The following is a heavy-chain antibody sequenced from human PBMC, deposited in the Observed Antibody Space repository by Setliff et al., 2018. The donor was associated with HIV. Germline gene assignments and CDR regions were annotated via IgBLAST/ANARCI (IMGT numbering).Heavy chain of an antibody. CDR2: VYHTGST. V-gene: IGHV4-39*02. J-gene: IGHJ4*02. D-gene: IGHD3-22*01. Sequence: SETLSLTCSVSGTSITISSYYWGWIRQPPGKGLEWIGSVYHTGSTHHNPSLQSRVTISADTSRNQFSLKLTSVTAADTAVYYCARDRDESSGYSESWGQGTLVTVSS. CDR3: ARDRDESSGYSES. CDR1: GTSITISSYY.